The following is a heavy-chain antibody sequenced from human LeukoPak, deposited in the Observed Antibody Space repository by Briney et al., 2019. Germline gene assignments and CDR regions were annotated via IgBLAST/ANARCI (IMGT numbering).Heavy chain of an antibody. V-gene: IGHV4-39*07. Sequence: PSETLSLTCTVSGGSISSSSYYWGWIRQPPGKGLEWIGSIYYSGSTYYNPSLKSRVTISVDTSKNQFSLKLSSVTAADTAVYYCARSPYGSGSYYCDWGQGTLVTVSS. J-gene: IGHJ4*02. D-gene: IGHD3-10*01. CDR3: ARSPYGSGSYYCD. CDR1: GGSISSSSYY. CDR2: IYYSGST.